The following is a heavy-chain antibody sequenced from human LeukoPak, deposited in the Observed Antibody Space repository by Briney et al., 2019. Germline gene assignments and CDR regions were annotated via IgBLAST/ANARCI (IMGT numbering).Heavy chain of an antibody. CDR1: GGAISSYD. V-gene: IGHV4-4*07. CDR2: IYTSGST. D-gene: IGHD6-19*01. Sequence: SETLSLTCTVSGGAISSYDWSWIRQPAGKGLEWIGRIYTSGSTNYNPSLKSRVTMSVDTSENQFSLKLRSVNAADTAVYYCARDIEVAGSDWGKGTLVTVSS. J-gene: IGHJ4*02. CDR3: ARDIEVAGSD.